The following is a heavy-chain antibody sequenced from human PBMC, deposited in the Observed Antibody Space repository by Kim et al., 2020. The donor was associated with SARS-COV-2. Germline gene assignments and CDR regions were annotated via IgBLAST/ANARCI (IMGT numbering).Heavy chain of an antibody. J-gene: IGHJ3*02. Sequence: GGSLRLSCATSGFTLSLYSMNWVRQSPGKGLEWVSHISGTGTITKHADSVRGRFTISRDNAKNSLFLQMNGLRPEDTAVYYCVRENYWAFDIWGQGTMVT. D-gene: IGHD2-15*01. CDR1: GFTLSLYS. CDR2: ISGTGTIT. CDR3: VRENYWAFDI. V-gene: IGHV3-48*04.